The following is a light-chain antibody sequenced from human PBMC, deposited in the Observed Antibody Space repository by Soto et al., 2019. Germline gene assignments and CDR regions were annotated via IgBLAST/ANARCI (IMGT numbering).Light chain of an antibody. CDR2: ESD. CDR3: GTWDSRLSGYVV. Sequence: QSVLTQPPSVSAAPGQKVTISCSGSNSNIGNNYVSWYQHVPGTAPRLVIYESDKRPPGIPDRFSGSKSGTSATLGITGLQTGDEDDYYCGTWDSRLSGYVVFGGGTKLTVL. J-gene: IGLJ2*01. V-gene: IGLV1-51*02. CDR1: NSNIGNNY.